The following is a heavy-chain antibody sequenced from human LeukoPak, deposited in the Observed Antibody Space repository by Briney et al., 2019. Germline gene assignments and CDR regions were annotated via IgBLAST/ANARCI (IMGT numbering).Heavy chain of an antibody. D-gene: IGHD6-19*01. CDR2: INAGNGNT. CDR3: TRHLTAVAVNYYYYGMDV. Sequence: ASAKVSCKASGYTFTSYAMHWVRQAPGQRLEWMGWINAGNGNTKYAQKFQGRVTITRDTSATTAYMELSSLRSEDTAVYYCTRHLTAVAVNYYYYGMDVWGQGTTVTVSS. CDR1: GYTFTSYA. V-gene: IGHV1-3*01. J-gene: IGHJ6*02.